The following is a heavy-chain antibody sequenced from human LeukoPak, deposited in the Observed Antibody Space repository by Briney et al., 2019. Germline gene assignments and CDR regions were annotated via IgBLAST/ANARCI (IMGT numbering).Heavy chain of an antibody. CDR2: ISWNSGSI. CDR1: GFTFDDYA. J-gene: IGHJ4*02. Sequence: GGSLRLSCAASGFTFDDYAMHWVRQAPGKGLEWVSGISWNSGSIGYADSVKGRFTISRDNAKNSLYLQMNSLRAEDTALYYCAKLQAGGNAPFDYWGRGTLVTVSS. D-gene: IGHD4-23*01. CDR3: AKLQAGGNAPFDY. V-gene: IGHV3-9*01.